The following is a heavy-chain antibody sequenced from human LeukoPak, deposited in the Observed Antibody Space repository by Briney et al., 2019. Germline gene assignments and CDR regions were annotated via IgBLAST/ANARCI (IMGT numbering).Heavy chain of an antibody. CDR3: ARAALFDRAGDFDY. V-gene: IGHV3-74*01. J-gene: IGHJ4*02. CDR1: GFTFSSYW. D-gene: IGHD3-3*01. Sequence: GGSLRLSCAASGFTFSSYWMHWVRQAPGRGLVWVSRINSDGSSTSYADSVKGRFTISRDNAKNTLYLQMNSLRAEDTAVYYCARAALFDRAGDFDYWGQGTLVTVSS. CDR2: INSDGSST.